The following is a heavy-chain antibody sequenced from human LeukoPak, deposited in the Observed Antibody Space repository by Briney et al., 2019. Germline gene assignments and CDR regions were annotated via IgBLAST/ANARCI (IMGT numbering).Heavy chain of an antibody. V-gene: IGHV3-48*04. J-gene: IGHJ4*02. CDR1: GFTFSSYN. CDR2: ISGSSSTI. D-gene: IGHD6-13*01. Sequence: PGGSLRLSCAASGFTFSSYNMNWVRQAPGKGLEWVSYISGSSSTIYYADSVKGRFTISRDNAKNSLYLQMNSLRAEDTAVYYCARDSHSSSWDYWGQGTLVTVSS. CDR3: ARDSHSSSWDY.